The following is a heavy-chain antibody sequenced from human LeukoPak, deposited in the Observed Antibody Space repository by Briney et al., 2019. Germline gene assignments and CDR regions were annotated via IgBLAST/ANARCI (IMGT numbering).Heavy chain of an antibody. CDR2: MYYTGST. CDR1: GGSISSHY. V-gene: IGHV4-59*11. J-gene: IGHJ4*02. D-gene: IGHD5-18*01. Sequence: PSETLSLTCTVSGGSISSHYWSWIRQTPGQGLESVGYMYYTGSTNYNPSLKSRVTISLDTSKNQFSLTLTSVTAADTAVYFCARVLPGGYSYGAADHWGQGTLVIVSS. CDR3: ARVLPGGYSYGAADH.